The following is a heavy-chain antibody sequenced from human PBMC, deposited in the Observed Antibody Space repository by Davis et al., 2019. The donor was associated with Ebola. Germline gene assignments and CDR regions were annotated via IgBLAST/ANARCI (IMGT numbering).Heavy chain of an antibody. J-gene: IGHJ4*02. CDR3: AVYSGWQLDY. D-gene: IGHD6-19*01. V-gene: IGHV4-34*08. CDR2: INHSGST. CDR1: GFTFSSYA. Sequence: PGGSLRLSCAASGFTFSSYAMHWVRQAPGKGLEWIGEINHSGSTNYNPSLKSRVTISVDTSKNQFSLKLSSVTAADTAVYYCAVYSGWQLDYWGQGTLVTVSS.